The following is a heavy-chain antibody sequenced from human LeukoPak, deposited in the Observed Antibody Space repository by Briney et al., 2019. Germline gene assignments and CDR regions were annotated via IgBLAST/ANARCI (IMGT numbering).Heavy chain of an antibody. D-gene: IGHD2-2*01. CDR2: IIPIFGTA. CDR1: GGTFSSDA. J-gene: IGHJ5*02. CDR3: AREAIVVVPAAMEGASRFDP. Sequence: SVKVSCKASGGTFSSDAISWVRQAPGQGLEWMGGIIPIFGTANYAQKFQGRVTITADKSTSTAYMELSSLRSEDTAVYYCAREAIVVVPAAMEGASRFDPWGQGTLVTVSS. V-gene: IGHV1-69*06.